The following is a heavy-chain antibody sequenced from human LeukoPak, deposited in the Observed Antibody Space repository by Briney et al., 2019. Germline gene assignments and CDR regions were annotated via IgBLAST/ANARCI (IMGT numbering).Heavy chain of an antibody. CDR1: GFTFSSYA. D-gene: IGHD2-21*02. Sequence: GGSLRLSCAASGFTFSSYAMSWVRQAPGKGLEWVSAISGSGGNTYYADSVKGRFTIYRDNSKNTLYLQMNSLRAEDTAVYYCAKSHRKCGGDCYAAIDSWGQGTLVTVSS. V-gene: IGHV3-23*01. CDR2: ISGSGGNT. J-gene: IGHJ4*02. CDR3: AKSHRKCGGDCYAAIDS.